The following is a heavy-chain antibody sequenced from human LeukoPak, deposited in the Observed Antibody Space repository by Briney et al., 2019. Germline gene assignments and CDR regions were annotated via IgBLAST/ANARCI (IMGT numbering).Heavy chain of an antibody. CDR3: AKDRTARGLDY. J-gene: IGHJ4*02. Sequence: PGGSLRLSCAASGFTFSSYGMHWVRQAPGKGLEWVAVISYDGSNKYYADSVKGRFTISRDNSKNTLYLQMNSLRAEDTAVYYCAKDRTARGLDYWGQGTLVTVPS. V-gene: IGHV3-30*18. CDR2: ISYDGSNK. D-gene: IGHD1-14*01. CDR1: GFTFSSYG.